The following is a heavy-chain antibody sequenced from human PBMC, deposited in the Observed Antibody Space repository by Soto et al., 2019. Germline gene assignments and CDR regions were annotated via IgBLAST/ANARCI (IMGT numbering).Heavy chain of an antibody. V-gene: IGHV4-59*01. Sequence: PSETLFLTCTVSGGSISSYYWSWILQPPGKGLEWIGYIYYSGSTNYNPSLKSRVTISVDTSKNQFSLKLSSVTAADTAVYYCATYYYYYGMDVWGQGTTVTVSS. J-gene: IGHJ6*02. CDR2: IYYSGST. CDR1: GGSISSYY. CDR3: ATYYYYYGMDV.